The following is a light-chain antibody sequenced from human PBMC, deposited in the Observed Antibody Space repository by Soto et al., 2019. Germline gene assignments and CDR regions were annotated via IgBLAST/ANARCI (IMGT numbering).Light chain of an antibody. Sequence: DIQMTQSPSSLSASVGDRVTITCRASQSISTYLNWYQQRPGRAPKLLIYGASNLQSGVPSGFSGSGSGTDFALTISSLQPDDFATYYCQQSYSTPYTFGQGTKLEIK. J-gene: IGKJ2*01. CDR1: QSISTY. V-gene: IGKV1-39*01. CDR2: GAS. CDR3: QQSYSTPYT.